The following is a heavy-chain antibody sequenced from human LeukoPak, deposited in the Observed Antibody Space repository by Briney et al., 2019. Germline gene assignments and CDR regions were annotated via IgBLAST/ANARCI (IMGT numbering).Heavy chain of an antibody. V-gene: IGHV1-2*02. CDR1: GYPFTGYY. CDR2: VNPRNGGT. D-gene: IGHD3-10*01. J-gene: IGHJ6*03. Sequence: ASATVSCKASGYPFTGYYVHWVRQAPGHGLEWMGWVNPRNGGTHSAQKFQGRLSMTGDTSTTTAYMELSGLTSDDTAVYYCATGAQYGLWGVPYFYYMHVWGKGTTVTVSS. CDR3: ATGAQYGLWGVPYFYYMHV.